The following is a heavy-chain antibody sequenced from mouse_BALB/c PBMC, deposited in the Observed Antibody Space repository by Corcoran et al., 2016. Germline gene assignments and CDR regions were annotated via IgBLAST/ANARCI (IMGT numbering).Heavy chain of an antibody. CDR3: ARGGTMIPKEALDY. CDR1: DYSFTGYY. CDR2: ISCYNGAT. D-gene: IGHD2-4*01. Sequence: RVQTGASANISYKASDYSFTGYYMHWVKQSHGNSLEWIGYISCYNGATSYNQKFKGKATFTVDTSCSTAYMQFTSLTSEDSAVYYCARGGTMIPKEALDYLGQGTSVTVS. J-gene: IGHJ4*01. V-gene: IGHV1S34*01.